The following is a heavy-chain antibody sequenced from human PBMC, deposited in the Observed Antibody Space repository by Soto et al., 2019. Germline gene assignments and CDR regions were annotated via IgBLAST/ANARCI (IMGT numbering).Heavy chain of an antibody. J-gene: IGHJ4*02. CDR3: ATRYGSGYRAFDY. V-gene: IGHV1-69*04. Sequence: QVQWVQSGAEVKRPGSSVKVSCKASGDTFSYYSINWVRQAPGLGLEWMGRVNPIISMSNYAQRFQGRVTMTADKSTSTVYMELSGLRSEDTAMYYCATRYGSGYRAFDYWGQGALVTVS. CDR2: VNPIISMS. D-gene: IGHD3-10*01. CDR1: GDTFSYYS.